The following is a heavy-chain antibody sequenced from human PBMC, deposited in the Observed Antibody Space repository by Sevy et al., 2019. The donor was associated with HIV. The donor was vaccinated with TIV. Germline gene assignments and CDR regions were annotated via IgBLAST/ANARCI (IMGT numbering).Heavy chain of an antibody. D-gene: IGHD5-12*01. CDR2: MSNTGSTI. Sequence: GGSLRLSCAASGFVFSDHYVDWVRQAPGKGLEWVSYMSNTGSTIHYADSVKGRFTISRDNAKNSLYLQMNSLRAEDTAVYYCASQRGGYERLYYFDYWGQGTLVTVSS. V-gene: IGHV3-11*04. J-gene: IGHJ4*02. CDR3: ASQRGGYERLYYFDY. CDR1: GFVFSDHY.